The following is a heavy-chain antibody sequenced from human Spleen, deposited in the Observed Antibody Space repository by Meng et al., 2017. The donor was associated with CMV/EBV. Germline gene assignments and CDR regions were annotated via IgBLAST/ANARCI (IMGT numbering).Heavy chain of an antibody. V-gene: IGHV3-21*01. J-gene: IGHJ6*02. CDR2: ISSSSSYI. CDR1: GFTFRSYW. CDR3: ARDSATVNHYYYYGMDV. D-gene: IGHD4-17*01. Sequence: GESLKISCAASGFTFRSYWMHWVRQAPGKGLEWVSSISSSSSYIYYADSVKGRFTISRDNAKNSLYLQMNSLRAEDTAVYYCARDSATVNHYYYYGMDVWGQGTTVTVSS.